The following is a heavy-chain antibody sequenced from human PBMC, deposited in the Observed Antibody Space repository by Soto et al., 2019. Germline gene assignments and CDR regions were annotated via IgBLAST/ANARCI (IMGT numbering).Heavy chain of an antibody. CDR1: GGSISSYY. D-gene: IGHD6-6*01. V-gene: IGHV4-59*01. J-gene: IGHJ3*02. CDR3: AFGAARYDAFDI. Sequence: SETLSLTCTVSGGSISSYYWSWIRQPPGRGLEWIGYIYYSGSTNYNPSLKSRVTISVDTSKNQFSLKLSSVTAADTAVYYCAFGAARYDAFDIWGHGTMVTVSS. CDR2: IYYSGST.